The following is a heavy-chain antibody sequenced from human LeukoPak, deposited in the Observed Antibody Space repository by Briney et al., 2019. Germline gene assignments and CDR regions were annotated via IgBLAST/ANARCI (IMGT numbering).Heavy chain of an antibody. J-gene: IGHJ4*02. CDR3: ANGVGLWATNYFNY. CDR1: GFAFSSYE. Sequence: GGSLRLSCAASGFAFSSYEMNWVRQAPGKGLEWVSYISSSGSTIYYADSVKGRFTISRDNSKNTLYLQIYSLRTEDTAVYYCANGVGLWATNYFNYWGQGTLVTVSS. CDR2: ISSSGSTI. D-gene: IGHD5-18*01. V-gene: IGHV3-48*03.